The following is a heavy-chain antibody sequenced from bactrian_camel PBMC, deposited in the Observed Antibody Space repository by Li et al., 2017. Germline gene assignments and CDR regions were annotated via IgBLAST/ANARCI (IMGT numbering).Heavy chain of an antibody. Sequence: QVQLVESGGGSAQAGGSLRLSCTASGFTFGSFDMGWYRQAPGNECRLVSIIEARGSTYYTDSVKGRFTISQDNAENTVYLQMNSLKPEDTAMYYCAARRCVIRWGQGTQVTVS. CDR1: GFTFGSFD. CDR2: IEARGST. CDR3: AARRCVIR. V-gene: IGHV3S55*01. J-gene: IGHJ4*01.